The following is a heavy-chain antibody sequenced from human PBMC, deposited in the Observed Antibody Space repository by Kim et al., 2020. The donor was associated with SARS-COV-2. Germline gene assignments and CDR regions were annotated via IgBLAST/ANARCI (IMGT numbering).Heavy chain of an antibody. J-gene: IGHJ4*02. Sequence: MSWVRPAPGKGLEWVSGISGSGGSTYYTDSVKGRFTISRDNSKNSLYLQMNSLRAEDTAVYYCAKDLRSGSSAGTFDYWGQGTLVTV. CDR3: AKDLRSGSSAGTFDY. CDR2: ISGSGGST. D-gene: IGHD3-16*01. V-gene: IGHV3-23*01.